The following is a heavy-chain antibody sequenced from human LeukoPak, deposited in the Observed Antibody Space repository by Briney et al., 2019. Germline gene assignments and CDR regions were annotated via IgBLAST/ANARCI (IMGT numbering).Heavy chain of an antibody. J-gene: IGHJ4*02. CDR1: GFIFSNYP. V-gene: IGHV3-23*01. CDR2: ISGSGGAT. CDR3: GKYLQTTVGANDF. Sequence: GGSLRLSCAASGFIFSNYPMNWVRQAPGKGLEWVSVISGSGGATFYGDSVQGRFTISRDNSRDTLYLHMNSLTAEDTALYYRGKYLQTTVGANDFWGRGTLVTVSS. D-gene: IGHD1-26*01.